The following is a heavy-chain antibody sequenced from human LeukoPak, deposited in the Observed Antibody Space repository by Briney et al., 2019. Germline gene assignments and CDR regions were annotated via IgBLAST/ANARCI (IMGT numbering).Heavy chain of an antibody. V-gene: IGHV3-23*01. CDR1: GFSFSTYD. CDR2: ITANTRGRIT. Sequence: GGSLRLSCVTSGFSFSTYDMSWVRQAPGKGLEWVSGITANTRGRITYYAESVKGRFTISRDSSKYTLYLQMNSLRAEDTAVYFCARGGYFSFDYWGQGTLVTVSS. D-gene: IGHD2/OR15-2a*01. CDR3: ARGGYFSFDY. J-gene: IGHJ4*02.